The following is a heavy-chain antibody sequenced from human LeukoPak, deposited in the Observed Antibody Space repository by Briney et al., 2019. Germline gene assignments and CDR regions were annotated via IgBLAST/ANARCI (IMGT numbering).Heavy chain of an antibody. CDR1: GFTFSSYA. CDR2: IWYDGSNK. D-gene: IGHD6-13*01. J-gene: IGHJ6*02. CDR3: ARESHGSSWSPYGMDV. V-gene: IGHV3-33*08. Sequence: PGGSLRLSCAASGFTFSSYAMHWVRQAPGKGLEWVAVIWYDGSNKYYADSVKGRFTISRDNSKNTLYLQMNSLRAEDTAVYYCARESHGSSWSPYGMDVWGQGTTVTVSS.